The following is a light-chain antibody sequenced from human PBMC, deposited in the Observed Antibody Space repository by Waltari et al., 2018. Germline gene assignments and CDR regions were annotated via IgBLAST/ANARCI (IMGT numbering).Light chain of an antibody. CDR1: QSISSW. Sequence: DIQMTQSPATLSASVGDRVTISCRASQSISSWLAWYQQKPGKAPKILIFKASFLESGVPSRFSGSGSGTEFSLTISSLQPEDIATYYCQQYGSPPSVTFGGGTKVEIK. J-gene: IGKJ4*01. V-gene: IGKV1-5*03. CDR3: QQYGSPPSVT. CDR2: KAS.